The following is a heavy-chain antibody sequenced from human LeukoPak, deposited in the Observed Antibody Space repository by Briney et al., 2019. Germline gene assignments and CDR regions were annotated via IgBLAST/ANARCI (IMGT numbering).Heavy chain of an antibody. D-gene: IGHD6-19*01. CDR3: ARRQYSSGWNSGYYYMDV. CDR1: GFTFRTYW. J-gene: IGHJ6*03. V-gene: IGHV3-7*01. CDR2: IKQDGSEK. Sequence: PGGSLRLSCAASGFTFRTYWMSWVRQAPGKGLEWVANIKQDGSEKYYVDSVRGRFTISRDNAKKSMYLQMNSLRAEDTAVYFCARRQYSSGWNSGYYYMDVWGKGTTVTISS.